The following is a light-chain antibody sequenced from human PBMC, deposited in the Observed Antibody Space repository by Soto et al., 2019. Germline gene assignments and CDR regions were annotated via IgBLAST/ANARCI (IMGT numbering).Light chain of an antibody. CDR2: LDS. CDR3: MQSLQTPWT. J-gene: IGKJ1*01. CDR1: QSLLRSNGKHD. Sequence: DIVMTQFPLSLPVTPGDPASMSCRSSQSLLRSNGKHDVSWYLQKPGQSPQLVIYLDSDRASGVPDTFSGSGAGTDFTLEISRVEAEDVGVYYCMQSLQTPWTFGQGTKLEIK. V-gene: IGKV2-28*01.